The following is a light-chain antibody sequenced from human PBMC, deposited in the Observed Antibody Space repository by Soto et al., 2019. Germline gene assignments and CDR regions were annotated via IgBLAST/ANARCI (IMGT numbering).Light chain of an antibody. V-gene: IGKV3-20*01. Sequence: EIVLSQPPCTLSLSPGERATLSCGASQSVSSSYLAWYQQKPGQAPRLLIYGASSRATGIPDRFSGSGSGTDFTLTISRLEPEDFAVYYCQQYGSSGTFGQGTKVDIK. CDR2: GAS. CDR3: QQYGSSGT. J-gene: IGKJ1*01. CDR1: QSVSSSY.